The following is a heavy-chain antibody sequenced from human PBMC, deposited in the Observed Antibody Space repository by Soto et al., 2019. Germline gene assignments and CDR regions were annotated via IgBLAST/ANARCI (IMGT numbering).Heavy chain of an antibody. Sequence: PGGSLRLSCAASGFTFSNAWMNWVRQAPGKGLEWVGRIKSKTDGGTTDYAAPVKGRFTISRDDSKNTLYLQMNSLKTEDTAVYYCTTRTYYYDSSGYYYRNAYAIWGQGTMVTVSS. V-gene: IGHV3-15*07. CDR2: IKSKTDGGTT. D-gene: IGHD3-22*01. CDR3: TTRTYYYDSSGYYYRNAYAI. CDR1: GFTFSNAW. J-gene: IGHJ3*02.